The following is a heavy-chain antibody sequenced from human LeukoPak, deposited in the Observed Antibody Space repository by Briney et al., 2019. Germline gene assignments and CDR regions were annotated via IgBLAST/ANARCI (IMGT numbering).Heavy chain of an antibody. CDR2: IIPIFGTA. V-gene: IGHV1-69*01. J-gene: IGHJ4*02. CDR1: GGTFSSYA. CDR3: ARGYYDSSGYSAEYDY. Sequence: SVKVSCKASGGTFSSYAISWVRQAPGQGLGWMGGIIPIFGTANYAQKFQGRVTITADESTSTAYMELSSLRSEDTAVYYCARGYYDSSGYSAEYDYWGQGTLVTVSS. D-gene: IGHD3-22*01.